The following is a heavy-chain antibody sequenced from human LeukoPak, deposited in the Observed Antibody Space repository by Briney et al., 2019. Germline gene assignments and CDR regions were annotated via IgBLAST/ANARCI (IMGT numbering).Heavy chain of an antibody. J-gene: IGHJ3*02. CDR1: GGSITSSSYY. Sequence: SETLSLTCTVSGGSITSSSYYWGWIRQPPGKGLAWIGSVYYSGNTYYSSSLKSRVTISVDTSKNQFSLKLSSVTAADTAIYYCTREYGFMTTVFHAFDIWGQGTTVTVSS. V-gene: IGHV4-39*07. D-gene: IGHD4-17*01. CDR3: TREYGFMTTVFHAFDI. CDR2: VYYSGNT.